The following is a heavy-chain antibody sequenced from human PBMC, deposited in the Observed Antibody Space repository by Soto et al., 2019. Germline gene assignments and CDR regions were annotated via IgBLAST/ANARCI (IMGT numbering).Heavy chain of an antibody. CDR1: GGSFSGYY. J-gene: IGHJ6*03. CDR2: INHSGST. V-gene: IGHV4-34*01. D-gene: IGHD4-4*01. Sequence: SETLSLTCAVYGGSFSGYYWSWIRQPPGKGLEWIGEINHSGSTNYNPSLKSRVTISVDTSKNQCSLKLSSVTAADTAVYYCASMTTRTKGAYYYYYYMDVWGKGTTVTVSS. CDR3: ASMTTRTKGAYYYYYYMDV.